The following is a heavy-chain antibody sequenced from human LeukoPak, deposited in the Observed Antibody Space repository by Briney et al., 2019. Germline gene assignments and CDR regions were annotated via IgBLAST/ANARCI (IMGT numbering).Heavy chain of an antibody. V-gene: IGHV3-30-3*01. CDR2: ISYDGSNK. J-gene: IGHJ5*02. CDR1: GFTFSSYA. Sequence: GGSLRLSCAASGFTFSSYAMHWVRQAPGKGLEWVAVISYDGSNKYYADSVKGRFTISRDNSKNTLYLQMNSLRAEDTAVYYCARGRMYCSSTSCYYWFDPWGQGTLVTVSS. CDR3: ARGRMYCSSTSCYYWFDP. D-gene: IGHD2-2*01.